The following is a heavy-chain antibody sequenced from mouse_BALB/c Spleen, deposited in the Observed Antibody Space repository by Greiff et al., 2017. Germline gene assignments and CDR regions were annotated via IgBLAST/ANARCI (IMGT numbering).Heavy chain of an antibody. V-gene: IGHV14-3*02. J-gene: IGHJ2*01. Sequence: EVMLVESGAELVKPGASVKLSCTASGFNIKDTYMHWVKQRPEQGLEWIGRIDPANGNTKYDPKFQGKATITADTSSNTAYLQLSSLTSEDTAVYYCASGRHGGYFDYWGQGTTLTVSS. CDR3: ASGRHGGYFDY. CDR2: IDPANGNT. CDR1: GFNIKDTY. D-gene: IGHD3-2*01.